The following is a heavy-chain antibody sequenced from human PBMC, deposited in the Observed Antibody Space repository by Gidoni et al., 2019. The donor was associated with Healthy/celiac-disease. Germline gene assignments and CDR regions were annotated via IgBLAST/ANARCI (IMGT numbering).Heavy chain of an antibody. V-gene: IGHV3-23*01. CDR1: GFTFSSDA. CDR3: AKVITMIVVVGSLDY. Sequence: EVELLESGGGLVQHGGSLRLSCAATGFTFSSDAMSWVRQAPGKGLGWVSSISGSGGRTYYADSVKGRFTISRDNSKNTLYLQMNSLRAEDTAVYYCAKVITMIVVVGSLDYWGQGTLVTVSS. CDR2: ISGSGGRT. J-gene: IGHJ4*02. D-gene: IGHD3-22*01.